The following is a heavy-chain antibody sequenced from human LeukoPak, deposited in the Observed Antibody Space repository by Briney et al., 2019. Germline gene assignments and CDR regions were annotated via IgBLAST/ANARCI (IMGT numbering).Heavy chain of an antibody. J-gene: IGHJ3*02. CDR2: ISGSGGST. Sequence: GGSLRLSCAASGFTFSSYAMSWDRQAPGKGLEWVSAISGSGGSTYYADSVKGRFTISRDNSKNTLYLQMNSLRAEDTAVYYCAKVKYYYGSGSYRAHDAFDIWGQGTMVTVSS. CDR3: AKVKYYYGSGSYRAHDAFDI. CDR1: GFTFSSYA. D-gene: IGHD3-10*01. V-gene: IGHV3-23*01.